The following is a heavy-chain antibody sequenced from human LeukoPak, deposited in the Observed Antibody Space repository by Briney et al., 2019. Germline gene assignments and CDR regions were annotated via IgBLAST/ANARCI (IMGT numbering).Heavy chain of an antibody. J-gene: IGHJ6*02. CDR2: ISAGGDTT. CDR3: AGYRALGYYGMDV. V-gene: IGHV3-23*01. Sequence: GGSLRLSCAASGFIFSNYAMNWVRQAPGRGLEWVSGISAGGDTTYYADSVKGRFTISRDNSKNTLYLQMNSLRAEDTAVYYCAGYRALGYYGMDVWGQGTTVTVSS. CDR1: GFIFSNYA. D-gene: IGHD5-18*01.